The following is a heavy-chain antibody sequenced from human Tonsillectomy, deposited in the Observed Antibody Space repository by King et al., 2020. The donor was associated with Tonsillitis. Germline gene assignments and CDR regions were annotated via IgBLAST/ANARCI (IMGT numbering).Heavy chain of an antibody. V-gene: IGHV1-2*02. CDR3: ARDPAGECGKNCPTGAFDN. Sequence: QLVQSGAEVKKPGTSVKVSCKASGYTFTDYFMHWVRQAPGQGLEWMGWINPNTGDTNYAQKFQGRVTMTGDTSISTAYMELSRLNSDDTAVYYCARDPAGECGKNCPTGAFDNW. CDR1: GYTFTDYF. D-gene: IGHD4-23*01. CDR2: INPNTGDT. J-gene: IGHJ3*02.